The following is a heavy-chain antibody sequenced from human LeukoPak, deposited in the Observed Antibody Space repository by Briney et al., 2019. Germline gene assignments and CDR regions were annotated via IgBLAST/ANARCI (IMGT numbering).Heavy chain of an antibody. CDR1: GFTFGSYG. Sequence: GGSLRLSCAASGFTFGSYGMHWVRQAPGKGLEWVAVISYDGSNKYYADSVKGRFTISRDNSKNTLYLQMNSLRAEDTAVYYCAKDGGYYYPGAFDIWGQGTMVTVSS. D-gene: IGHD3-22*01. CDR3: AKDGGYYYPGAFDI. J-gene: IGHJ3*02. V-gene: IGHV3-30*18. CDR2: ISYDGSNK.